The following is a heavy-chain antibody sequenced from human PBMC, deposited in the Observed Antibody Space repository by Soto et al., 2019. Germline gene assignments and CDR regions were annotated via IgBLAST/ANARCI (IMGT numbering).Heavy chain of an antibody. Sequence: GGSLRLSCAASGFTFSSYGMHWVRQAPGKGLEWVAVISYDGSNKYYADSVKGRFTISRDNSKNTLYLQMNSLRAEDTAVYYCAKDSGDFWSGYRIGAIDYWGQGTLVTVSS. V-gene: IGHV3-30*18. CDR1: GFTFSSYG. D-gene: IGHD3-3*01. CDR3: AKDSGDFWSGYRIGAIDY. J-gene: IGHJ4*02. CDR2: ISYDGSNK.